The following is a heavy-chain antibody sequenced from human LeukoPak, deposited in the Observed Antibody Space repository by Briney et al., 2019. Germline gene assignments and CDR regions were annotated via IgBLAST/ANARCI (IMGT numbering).Heavy chain of an antibody. CDR2: FDPEDGET. CDR1: GYTLTELS. V-gene: IGHV1-24*01. J-gene: IGHJ6*03. D-gene: IGHD1-1*01. Sequence: ASVKVSCKVSGYTLTELSMHWVRQAPGKGLEWMGGFDPEDGETIYAQKFQGRVTMTEDTSTDTAYMELSSLRSEDTAVYYCATQSTTGTTLGYMDVWGKGTTVTVSS. CDR3: ATQSTTGTTLGYMDV.